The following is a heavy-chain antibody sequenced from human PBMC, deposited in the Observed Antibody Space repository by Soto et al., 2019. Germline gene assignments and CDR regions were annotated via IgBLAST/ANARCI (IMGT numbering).Heavy chain of an antibody. CDR1: GGTFTRYA. CDR3: ARSAITLFGVVSIPPHYYSEMDV. D-gene: IGHD3-3*01. V-gene: IGHV1-69*01. CDR2: IIPIFGIG. Sequence: QVQLVQSGAEVKKPGSSVKVSCKASGGTFTRYAISWVRQAPGQGLEWMGGIIPIFGIGNDAQRFQGRVTITADESTGIAYRELSSLRSEDTGVYYCARSAITLFGVVSIPPHYYSEMDVWGQGTTVTVSS. J-gene: IGHJ6*02.